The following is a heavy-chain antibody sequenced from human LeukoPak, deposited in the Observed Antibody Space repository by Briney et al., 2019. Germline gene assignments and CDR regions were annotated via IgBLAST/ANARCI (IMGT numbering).Heavy chain of an antibody. V-gene: IGHV3-23*01. Sequence: GGSLRLSCAASGFTFSSYAMSWFRQAPGQGLEWVSSIDARGSSKYYADSVTGRFTISRDNSRNTLYLQMNSLRAEDAALYYCAKDRMGRAMFYFDCWGQGTLVTVSS. CDR1: GFTFSSYA. J-gene: IGHJ4*02. CDR2: IDARGSSK. CDR3: AKDRMGRAMFYFDC. D-gene: IGHD5-18*01.